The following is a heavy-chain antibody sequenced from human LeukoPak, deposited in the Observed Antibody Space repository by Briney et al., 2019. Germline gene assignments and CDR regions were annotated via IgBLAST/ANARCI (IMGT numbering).Heavy chain of an antibody. D-gene: IGHD2-15*01. CDR1: GFTFSSYG. V-gene: IGHV3-33*08. CDR2: IWYGGSNK. CDR3: ARGRYCSGGSCRPFDY. Sequence: PGGSLRLSCAASGFTFSSYGMHWVRQAPGKGLEWVAVIWYGGSNKYYADSVKGRFTISRDNSKNTLYLQMNSLRAEDTAVYYCARGRYCSGGSCRPFDYWCQGTLVTVSS. J-gene: IGHJ4*02.